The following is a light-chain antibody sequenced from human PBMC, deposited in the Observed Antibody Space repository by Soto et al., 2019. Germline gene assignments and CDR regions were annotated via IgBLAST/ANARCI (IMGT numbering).Light chain of an antibody. V-gene: IGKV4-1*01. J-gene: IGKJ1*01. CDR1: QSVLYSSNNKNY. CDR3: QQYYSTPRT. Sequence: DIVLTQSPDSLAVSLGERATINCKSSQSVLYSSNNKNYLAWYQQKPGQHPKLLIYWASTRESVVPDRFSGSGSGTDFTLTISSLQAEDVAVYYCQQYYSTPRTFGQGTKVEIK. CDR2: WAS.